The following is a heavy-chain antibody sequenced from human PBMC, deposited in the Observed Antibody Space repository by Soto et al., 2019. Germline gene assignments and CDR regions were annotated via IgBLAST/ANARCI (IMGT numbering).Heavy chain of an antibody. Sequence: QVQLLQSGAEVKEPGASVKVSCKTSGYTFNTYGINWVRQAPGQGLELMGWISAYDGKTTYAEKFQGRVTMPTDTSTSTAYMELRSLRSDDTAIYYCARDPHEFWTSYWFDPWGQGTPVTVSS. J-gene: IGHJ5*02. CDR2: ISAYDGKT. CDR1: GYTFNTYG. CDR3: ARDPHEFWTSYWFDP. D-gene: IGHD3-3*01. V-gene: IGHV1-18*01.